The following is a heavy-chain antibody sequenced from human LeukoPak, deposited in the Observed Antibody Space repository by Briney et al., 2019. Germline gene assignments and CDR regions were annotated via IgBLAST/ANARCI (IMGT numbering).Heavy chain of an antibody. CDR2: IRYDGSNK. Sequence: GGSLRLSCAASGFTFSSYGMHWVRQAPGKGLEWVAFIRYDGSNKYYADSVKGRFTISRDNSKNTLYLQMNSLRAEDTAVYYCARDSHNWNDDGYWYFDLWGRGTLVTVSS. V-gene: IGHV3-30*02. D-gene: IGHD1-1*01. CDR3: ARDSHNWNDDGYWYFDL. J-gene: IGHJ2*01. CDR1: GFTFSSYG.